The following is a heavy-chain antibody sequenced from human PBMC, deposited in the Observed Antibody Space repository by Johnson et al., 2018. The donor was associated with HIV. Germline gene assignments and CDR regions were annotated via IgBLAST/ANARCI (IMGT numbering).Heavy chain of an antibody. CDR3: ARVNYDFWSGQGPFDI. V-gene: IGHV3-7*05. CDR2: IKEDGSEK. Sequence: EVQLVESGGGVGQPGGSLRLSCAASGFTFNTYWMTWVRQVPGKGLEWVANIKEDGSEKYYVDSVKGRFTISRDNAKNSLYLQINSLRAEDTAVYYCARVNYDFWSGQGPFDIWGQGTMVTVSS. CDR1: GFTFNTYW. D-gene: IGHD3-3*01. J-gene: IGHJ3*02.